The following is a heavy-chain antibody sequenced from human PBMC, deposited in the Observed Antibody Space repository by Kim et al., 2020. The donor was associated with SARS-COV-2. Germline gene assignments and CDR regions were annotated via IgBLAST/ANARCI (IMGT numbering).Heavy chain of an antibody. CDR1: GFTFSSYA. V-gene: IGHV3-23*01. CDR3: AKAGQRLVWGYFDY. J-gene: IGHJ4*02. D-gene: IGHD6-13*01. Sequence: GGSLRLSCTVSGFTFSSYAMTWVRQAPGKGLEWVSGISAGGDRTYYADSVKGRFTISRDNSKNTLYLQITTLSAEDMALYYCAKAGQRLVWGYFDYWGQGTLVTVSS. CDR2: ISAGGDRT.